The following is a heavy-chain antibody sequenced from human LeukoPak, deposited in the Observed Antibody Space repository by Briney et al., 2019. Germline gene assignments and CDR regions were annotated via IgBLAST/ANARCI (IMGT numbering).Heavy chain of an antibody. CDR3: ARNPPNRRYCSGGSCYGGKGLFDY. V-gene: IGHV4-39*07. Sequence: SETLSLTCTVSGGSISSSSYYWGWIRQPPGKGLEWIGSIYYSGSTYYNPSLKSRVTISVDTSKNQFSLKLSSVTAADTAVYYCARNPPNRRYCSGGSCYGGKGLFDYWGQGTLVTVSS. CDR2: IYYSGST. J-gene: IGHJ4*02. CDR1: GGSISSSSYY. D-gene: IGHD2-15*01.